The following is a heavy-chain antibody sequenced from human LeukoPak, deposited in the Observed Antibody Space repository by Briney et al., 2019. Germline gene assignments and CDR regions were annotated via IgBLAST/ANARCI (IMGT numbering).Heavy chain of an antibody. V-gene: IGHV3-7*01. J-gene: IGHJ3*02. Sequence: PGGSLRLSCATSGFTFSTSWMTWVRQAPGKGLDWLGNINPDGSRINYVDSVKGRFTFSRDNAKNSLFLQMNSLRAEDTAVFYCARDSGYNAFDIWGQGTMVTVSS. CDR3: ARDSGYNAFDI. CDR2: INPDGSRI. CDR1: GFTFSTSW. D-gene: IGHD5-12*01.